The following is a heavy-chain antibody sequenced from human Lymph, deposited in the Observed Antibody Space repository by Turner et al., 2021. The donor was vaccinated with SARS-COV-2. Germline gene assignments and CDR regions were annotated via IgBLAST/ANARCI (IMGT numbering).Heavy chain of an antibody. CDR1: GGTFSTYV. J-gene: IGHJ3*02. Sequence: VQLVQSGAEVRKPGSSVKVSCKASGGTFSTYVISWVRQAPGQGREWMGWIIPRLCIANYAQKFQGRVTITADKSTSTAYMELSSLRSEDTAVYHCARRHSGNYDAFDIWGQGTMVTVSS. V-gene: IGHV1-69*10. CDR2: IIPRLCIA. D-gene: IGHD1-26*01. CDR3: ARRHSGNYDAFDI.